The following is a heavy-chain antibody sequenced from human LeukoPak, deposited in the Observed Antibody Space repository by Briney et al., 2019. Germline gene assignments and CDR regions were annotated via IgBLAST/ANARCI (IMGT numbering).Heavy chain of an antibody. CDR1: GGSISSSNYY. J-gene: IGHJ4*02. V-gene: IGHV4-39*07. CDR3: ARGIAVAGGDY. D-gene: IGHD6-19*01. Sequence: SETLSLTCTVSGGSISSSNYYWGWIRQPPGKGLVWIGSISYSGSAYYNPSLKSRVTISVDTSENQFSLKLSSVTAADTAVYYCARGIAVAGGDYWGQGTLVTVSS. CDR2: ISYSGSA.